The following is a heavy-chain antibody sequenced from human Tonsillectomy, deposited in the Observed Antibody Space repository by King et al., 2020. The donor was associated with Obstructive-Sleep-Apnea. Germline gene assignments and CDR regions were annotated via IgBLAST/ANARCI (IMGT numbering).Heavy chain of an antibody. V-gene: IGHV3-23*04. Sequence: VQLVESGGGLVQPGGSLKLSCVTSGFTFSSYAMSWVRQAPGKGLEWVSSIISGGKTYYADSGKGRLTISPDNSKNTLYLQMNSLRAEDTAVYYCAKDIGTTVTRDYWGQGTLVTVSS. J-gene: IGHJ4*02. CDR3: AKDIGTTVTRDY. CDR1: GFTFSSYA. D-gene: IGHD4-17*01. CDR2: IISGGKT.